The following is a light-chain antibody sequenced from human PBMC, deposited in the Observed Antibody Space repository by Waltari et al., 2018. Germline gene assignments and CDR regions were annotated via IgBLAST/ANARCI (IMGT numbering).Light chain of an antibody. Sequence: DIQMTQSPSSLSASVGDRVTITCRASQSISSYLTWYQQKPGKAPKLLIYAASSLQSGVPSRFSGSGSGTEFTLTISSLQPEDFATYYCQQCNSNPPPTFGQGTKVEIK. J-gene: IGKJ1*01. V-gene: IGKV1-39*01. CDR2: AAS. CDR3: QQCNSNPPPT. CDR1: QSISSY.